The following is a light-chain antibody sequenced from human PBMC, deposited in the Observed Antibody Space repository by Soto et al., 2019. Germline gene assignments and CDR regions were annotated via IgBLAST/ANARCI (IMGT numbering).Light chain of an antibody. CDR3: RSYTSSDTLV. CDR1: SSDIGGYNS. Sequence: QSALTQPASVSGSPGLSITISCAGTSSDIGGYNSVSWYQQHPGKAPKLLIHEVSDRPSGVSSRFSGSKSGNTASLTISRLQAEDEADYYCRSYTSSDTLVFGTGTKGTVL. CDR2: EVS. J-gene: IGLJ1*01. V-gene: IGLV2-14*01.